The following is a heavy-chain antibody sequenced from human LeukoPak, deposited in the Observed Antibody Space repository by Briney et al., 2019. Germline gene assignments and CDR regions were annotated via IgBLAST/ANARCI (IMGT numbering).Heavy chain of an antibody. Sequence: GGPLRLSCAASGFTFSSYGMHWVRQAPGKGLEWVAVISYDGSNKYYADSVKGRFTISKDNSKNTLYLQMNSLRAEDTAVYYCAKAPLTAAKSPLYYYYGMDVWGKGTTVTVSS. CDR3: AKAPLTAAKSPLYYYYGMDV. J-gene: IGHJ6*04. CDR2: ISYDGSNK. D-gene: IGHD2-2*01. V-gene: IGHV3-30*18. CDR1: GFTFSSYG.